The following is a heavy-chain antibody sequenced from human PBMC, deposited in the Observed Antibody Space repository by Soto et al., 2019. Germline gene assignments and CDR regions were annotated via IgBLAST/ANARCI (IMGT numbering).Heavy chain of an antibody. CDR2: TSYDGSNK. CDR1: GFTFSSYG. CDR3: AKDGGSYPVGGFDP. Sequence: QVQLVESGGGVVQPGRSLRLSCAASGFTFSSYGMHWVRQAPGKGLEWVAVTSYDGSNKYYADSVKGRFTISRDNSKNTLYLQMNSLRAEDTAVYYCAKDGGSYPVGGFDPWGQGTLVTVSS. J-gene: IGHJ5*02. D-gene: IGHD3-10*01. V-gene: IGHV3-30*18.